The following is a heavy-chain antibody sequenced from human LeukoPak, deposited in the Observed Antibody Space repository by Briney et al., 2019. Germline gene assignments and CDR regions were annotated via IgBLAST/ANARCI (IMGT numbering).Heavy chain of an antibody. CDR3: VRGIRFLEWPLGG. CDR2: IYTSGST. V-gene: IGHV4-61*02. Sequence: SETLSLTCTVSGGSISSGSYYWSWIRQPAGKGLEWIGRIYTSGSTNYNPSLKSRVTISVDTSKNQFSLKLSSVTAADTAVYYCVRGIRFLEWPLGGWGQGTLVTVSS. J-gene: IGHJ4*02. D-gene: IGHD3-3*01. CDR1: GGSISSGSYY.